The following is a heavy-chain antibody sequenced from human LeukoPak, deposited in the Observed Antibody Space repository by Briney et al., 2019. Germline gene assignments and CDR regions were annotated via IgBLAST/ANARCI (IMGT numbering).Heavy chain of an antibody. CDR3: ARDLSSSITMVVVVNYQDSSDY. D-gene: IGHD3-22*01. CDR1: GYTFTGYY. Sequence: ASVKVSCKASGYTFTGYYMHWVRQAPGQGLEWMGRINPNSGGTNYAQKFQGRVTMTRDTSISTAYMELSRLRSDDTAVYYCARDLSSSITMVVVVNYQDSSDYWGQGTLVTVSS. CDR2: INPNSGGT. J-gene: IGHJ4*02. V-gene: IGHV1-2*06.